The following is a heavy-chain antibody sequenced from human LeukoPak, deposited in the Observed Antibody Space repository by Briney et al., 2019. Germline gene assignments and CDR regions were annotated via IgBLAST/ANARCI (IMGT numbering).Heavy chain of an antibody. CDR2: IYYTGST. CDR3: ARERGSYDY. CDR1: GGSITSHY. J-gene: IGHJ4*02. D-gene: IGHD1-26*01. V-gene: IGHV4-59*11. Sequence: SETLSLTCIVSGGSITSHYWSWIRQPPGKGLEWIGCIYYTGSTKYNSSLKSRVTISVDTSKNQFSLKLSSVTAADTAVYYCARERGSYDYWGQGTLVTVSS.